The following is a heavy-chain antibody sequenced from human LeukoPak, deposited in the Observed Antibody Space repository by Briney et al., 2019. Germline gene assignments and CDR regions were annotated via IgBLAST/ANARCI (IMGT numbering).Heavy chain of an antibody. D-gene: IGHD2-2*01. J-gene: IGHJ4*02. Sequence: ASVKLSCKASGYTFTSYGISWVRQAPGQGLEWMGWISAYNGNTNYAQKLQGRVTMTTDTSTSTAYMELRSLRSDDTAVYYCARDERNIVVVPAAPWDYWGQGTLVTVSS. CDR1: GYTFTSYG. V-gene: IGHV1-18*01. CDR2: ISAYNGNT. CDR3: ARDERNIVVVPAAPWDY.